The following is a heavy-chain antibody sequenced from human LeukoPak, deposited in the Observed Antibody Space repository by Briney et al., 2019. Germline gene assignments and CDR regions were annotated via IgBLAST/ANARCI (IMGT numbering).Heavy chain of an antibody. Sequence: PGGSLRLSCAASGFTFSSYSMNWVRQAPGKGLEWVSSISSSSSYIYYADSVKGRFTISRDNAKNSLYPQMNSLRAEDTAVYYCARDRAVLFDYWGQGTLVTVSS. J-gene: IGHJ4*02. V-gene: IGHV3-21*01. CDR2: ISSSSSYI. CDR3: ARDRAVLFDY. CDR1: GFTFSSYS. D-gene: IGHD3-10*01.